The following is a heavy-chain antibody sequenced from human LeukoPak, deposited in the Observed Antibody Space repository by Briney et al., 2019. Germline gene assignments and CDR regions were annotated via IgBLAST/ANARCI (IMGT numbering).Heavy chain of an antibody. CDR2: LYGGIT. V-gene: IGHV4-39*01. CDR3: XRXXSHRYXTGRRCENQWLDP. Sequence: SETLSLTCTVSGDSITTSDYYWAWIRQPPGKGLEWIAHYLYGGITNYNPSLGSRATISIDTSTNQFSLRLTSVSAGDTAVYFCXRXXSHRYXTGRRCENQWLDPWGQGILVTISS. J-gene: IGHJ5*02. D-gene: IGHD2-8*02. CDR1: GDSITTSDYY.